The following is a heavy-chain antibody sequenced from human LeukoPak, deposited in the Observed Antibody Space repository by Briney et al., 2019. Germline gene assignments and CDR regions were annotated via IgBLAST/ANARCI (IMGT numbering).Heavy chain of an antibody. CDR1: GYTFTGYY. J-gene: IGHJ6*03. V-gene: IGHV1-2*02. CDR3: ARDLGGYSSSWYLGFYYYYMDV. CDR2: INPNSGGT. Sequence: ASVKVSCKASGYTFTGYYMHWVRQAPGQGLEWMGWINPNSGGTNYAQKFQGRVTMTRDTSISTAYMELSRLRSDDTAVYYCARDLGGYSSSWYLGFYYYYMDVWGKGTTVTISS. D-gene: IGHD6-13*01.